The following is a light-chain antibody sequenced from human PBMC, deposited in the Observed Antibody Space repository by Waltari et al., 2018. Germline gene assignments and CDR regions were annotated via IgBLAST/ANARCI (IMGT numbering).Light chain of an antibody. V-gene: IGKV1-39*01. CDR3: QQSYSTPPWT. J-gene: IGKJ1*01. CDR1: QSISSY. CDR2: AAS. Sequence: DIQMTQSPSSLSASVGDRVTITCRASQSISSYLNWYQQKPGKAPKLLIYAASSLQSGVPSRLSGSGSGTDFTLTISSLQPEDFATYYCQQSYSTPPWTFGQVTKVEIK.